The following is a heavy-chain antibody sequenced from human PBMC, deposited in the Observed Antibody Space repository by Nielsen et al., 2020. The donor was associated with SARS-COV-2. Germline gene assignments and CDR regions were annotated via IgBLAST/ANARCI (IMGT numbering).Heavy chain of an antibody. CDR3: ARMIIVVVAAQAGMDV. V-gene: IGHV3-64*04. D-gene: IGHD2-15*01. CDR2: ISRNGDST. J-gene: IGHJ6*02. CDR1: GFIFEYA. Sequence: GESLKISCSASGFIFEYAMHWVRQAPGKGLQFVSSISRNGDSTFYEDSVKGRFTISRDNAKNSVYLQMNSLRAEDTAVYYCARMIIVVVAAQAGMDVWGQGTTVTVSS.